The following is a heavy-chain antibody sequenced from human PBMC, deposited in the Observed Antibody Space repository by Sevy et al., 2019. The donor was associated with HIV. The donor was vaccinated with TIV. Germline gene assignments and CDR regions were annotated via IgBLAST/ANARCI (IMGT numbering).Heavy chain of an antibody. CDR1: GFTFSNAW. V-gene: IGHV3-15*01. CDR3: TTTLNYGDYVDY. D-gene: IGHD4-17*01. Sequence: GGSLRLSCAASGFTFSNAWMSWVRQAPGKGLEWVGRIKSKTDGGTTDYAAPVKGRLTISRDDSKNTLYLQMNSLKTEDTAVYYCTTTLNYGDYVDYWGQGTLVTVSS. J-gene: IGHJ4*02. CDR2: IKSKTDGGTT.